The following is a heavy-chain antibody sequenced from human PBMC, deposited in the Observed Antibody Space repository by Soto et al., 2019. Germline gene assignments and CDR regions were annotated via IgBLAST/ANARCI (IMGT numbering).Heavy chain of an antibody. CDR2: IYWDDDK. CDR3: AHRVLRTDFGLVTPTAIYFDF. CDR1: GFSLTTSGVG. V-gene: IGHV2-5*02. J-gene: IGHJ4*02. Sequence: QITLNESGPTVVSPTETLTLTCRFSGFSLTTSGVGVGWIRQSPGKAPEWLALIYWDDDKRYSASLKSRLTITKDTSKNQLVLTVSDLDPTDTATYYCAHRVLRTDFGLVTPTAIYFDFWGQGTPVAVSS. D-gene: IGHD3-3*01.